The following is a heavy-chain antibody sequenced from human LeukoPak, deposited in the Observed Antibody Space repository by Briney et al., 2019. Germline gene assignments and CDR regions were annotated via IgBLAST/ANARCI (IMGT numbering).Heavy chain of an antibody. CDR1: GFTFSSYW. V-gene: IGHV3-74*01. CDR2: INGDGRNI. D-gene: IGHD3-22*01. Sequence: QPGGSLRLSCVTSGFTFSSYWMHWVRQDPRKGLVWVSRINGDGRNINYADSVRGRFTISRDNAKNSLYLQMNSLRAEDMALYYCAKATLDYYDSSGYFDYWGQGTLVTVSS. J-gene: IGHJ4*02. CDR3: AKATLDYYDSSGYFDY.